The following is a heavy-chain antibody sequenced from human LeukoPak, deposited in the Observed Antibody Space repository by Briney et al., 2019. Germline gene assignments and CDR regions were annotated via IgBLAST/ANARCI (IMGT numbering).Heavy chain of an antibody. CDR1: GGTFSSYD. CDR2: ISAYNGNT. CDR3: ARVPGYSSGWYPIDY. J-gene: IGHJ4*02. V-gene: IGHV1-18*01. Sequence: RASVKVSCKASGGTFSSYDISWVRQAPGQGLECMGWISAYNGNTNYAQKFQGRVTMTTDTSTSTAYMELRSLRSDDTAVYYCARVPGYSSGWYPIDYWGQGTLVTVSS. D-gene: IGHD6-19*01.